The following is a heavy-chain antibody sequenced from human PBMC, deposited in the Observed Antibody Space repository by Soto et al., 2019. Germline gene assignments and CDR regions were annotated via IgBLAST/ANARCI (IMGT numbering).Heavy chain of an antibody. V-gene: IGHV1-3*01. Sequence: QVQLVQSGAEAKKPGASVKVSCKASGYTFISYAMNWVRQAPGQRLEWMGWINAGNGNTKYSQKFQGRVTITRDTSASTGYMELSSLRSEDTAVYYCARDPGYSYGYNWGQGTLVTVSS. J-gene: IGHJ4*02. CDR2: INAGNGNT. D-gene: IGHD5-18*01. CDR3: ARDPGYSYGYN. CDR1: GYTFISYA.